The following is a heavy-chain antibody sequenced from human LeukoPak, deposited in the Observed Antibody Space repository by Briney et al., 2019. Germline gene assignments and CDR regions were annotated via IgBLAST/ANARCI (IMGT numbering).Heavy chain of an antibody. V-gene: IGHV3-21*01. CDR2: ISSSSSYI. D-gene: IGHD3-16*01. CDR3: AKDEQMITFDY. J-gene: IGHJ4*02. Sequence: GGSLRLSCAASGFTFSSCSMNWVRQAPGKGLEWVSSISSSSSYIYYADSVKGRFTISRDNAKNSLYLQMNSLIAEDTAVYYCAKDEQMITFDYWGQGILVTVSS. CDR1: GFTFSSCS.